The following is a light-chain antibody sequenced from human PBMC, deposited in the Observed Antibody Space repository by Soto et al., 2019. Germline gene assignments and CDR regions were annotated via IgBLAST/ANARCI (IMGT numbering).Light chain of an antibody. V-gene: IGLV2-14*01. J-gene: IGLJ1*01. CDR1: GSEVGGYKY. CDR2: DVS. CDR3: SSYASSSPFV. Sequence: QSALPQAASVSGSPGSSITISCTGTGSEVGGYKYVSWYQQLPGKAPKLMIYDVSYRPSGVSNRFSGSKSGNTASLIISGLQAEDEADYYCSSYASSSPFVFGTGTKVTVL.